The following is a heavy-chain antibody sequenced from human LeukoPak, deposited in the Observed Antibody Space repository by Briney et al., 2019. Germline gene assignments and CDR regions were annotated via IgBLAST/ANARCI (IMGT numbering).Heavy chain of an antibody. Sequence: SETLSLTCAVSGGSISSKNWWSWVRQPPGKGLEWIGEINHSGSTNYNPSLKSRVTISVDTSKNQFSLKLSSVTAADTAVYYCAGGIPGYFGTSGYYYEYWGQGTLVTVSS. J-gene: IGHJ4*02. D-gene: IGHD3-22*01. CDR2: INHSGST. CDR3: AGGIPGYFGTSGYYYEY. CDR1: GGSISSKNW. V-gene: IGHV4-4*02.